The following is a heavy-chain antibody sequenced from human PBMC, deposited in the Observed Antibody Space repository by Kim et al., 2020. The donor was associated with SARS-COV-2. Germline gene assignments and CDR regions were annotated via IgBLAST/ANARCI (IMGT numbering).Heavy chain of an antibody. D-gene: IGHD3-22*01. V-gene: IGHV4-39*01. CDR1: GGSISSSSYY. CDR3: ARASITTIEDWFDP. CDR2: IYYSGST. J-gene: IGHJ5*02. Sequence: SETLSLTCTVSGGSISSSSYYWGWIRQPPGKGLEWIGSIYYSGSTYYNPSLKRRVTISVDTSKNQFSLKLSSVIAADTAVYYCARASITTIEDWFDPWGQETLVTVSS.